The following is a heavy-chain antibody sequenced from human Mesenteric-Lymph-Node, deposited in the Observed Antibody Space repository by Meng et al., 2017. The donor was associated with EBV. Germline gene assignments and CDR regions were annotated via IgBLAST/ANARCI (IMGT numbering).Heavy chain of an antibody. CDR2: IYYSGGT. CDR1: GGSISSTSYY. CDR3: ARCSFYYDSSGYRRYNWFDP. J-gene: IGHJ5*02. V-gene: IGHV4-39*07. D-gene: IGHD3-22*01. Sequence: QLQLPGPGPGLVKPSDTLSLPCTVSGGSISSTSYYWGCIRQPPGKGLEWIGIIYYSGGTYYNSSLKSRVTISIDTSKNQFSLKLSSVTAADTAVYYCARCSFYYDSSGYRRYNWFDPWGQGTLVTVSS.